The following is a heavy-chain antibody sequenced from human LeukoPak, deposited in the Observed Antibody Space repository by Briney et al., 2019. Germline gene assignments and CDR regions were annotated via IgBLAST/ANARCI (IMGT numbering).Heavy chain of an antibody. CDR3: ARASAESIAVAEIDY. J-gene: IGHJ4*02. V-gene: IGHV4-39*07. CDR2: IYYSGST. CDR1: GGSISSSSYY. D-gene: IGHD6-19*01. Sequence: PSETLSLTCTVSGGSISSSSYYWGWIRQPPGKGLEWIGSIYYSGSTYYNPSLKSRVTISVDTSKNQFSLQLNSVTPEDTAVYYCARASAESIAVAEIDYWGQGTLVTVSS.